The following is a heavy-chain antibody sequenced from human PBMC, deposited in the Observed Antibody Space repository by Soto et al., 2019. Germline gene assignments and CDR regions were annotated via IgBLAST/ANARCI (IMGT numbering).Heavy chain of an antibody. CDR1: GFTFSTYA. V-gene: IGHV3-23*01. Sequence: GGSLRLSCAASGFTFSTYAMSWVRQAPGKGLEWVSAISGSGGGTYYADSVKGRFTISRDNSKNTLYLEMNSLRAEDTAVYYCAKDPVAMSLPASDYWGQGTLVTVSS. D-gene: IGHD2-2*01. CDR2: ISGSGGGT. J-gene: IGHJ4*02. CDR3: AKDPVAMSLPASDY.